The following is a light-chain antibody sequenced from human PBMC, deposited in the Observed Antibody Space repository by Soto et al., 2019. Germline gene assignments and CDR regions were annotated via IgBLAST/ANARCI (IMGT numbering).Light chain of an antibody. Sequence: EIVLTQSPASLSLSPGERATLSCRASQSVDSYLVWYQQKPGQAPRLLIFGASNRATGIPARFSGSGSGTDFTLTVNSLEPEDFAVYYCQQRSDWPITLGQGTRLEIK. CDR3: QQRSDWPIT. CDR2: GAS. CDR1: QSVDSY. V-gene: IGKV3-11*01. J-gene: IGKJ5*01.